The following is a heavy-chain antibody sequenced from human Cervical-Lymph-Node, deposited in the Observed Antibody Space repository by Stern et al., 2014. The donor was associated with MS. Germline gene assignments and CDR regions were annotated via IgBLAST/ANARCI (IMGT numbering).Heavy chain of an antibody. CDR1: GDSISSYTHY. CDR3: AKHACTGAACPFDL. J-gene: IGHJ4*02. Sequence: QVQLQESGPGLVKPSETLSLTCAVSGDSISSYTHYWAWIRQPPGKGLEWIGSVYYSGATYYNPSLQSPVTISVDKSKNPFSLGLTSLTAADTAVYYCAKHACTGAACPFDLWGQGTLVTVSS. CDR2: VYYSGAT. V-gene: IGHV4-39*01. D-gene: IGHD2-8*02.